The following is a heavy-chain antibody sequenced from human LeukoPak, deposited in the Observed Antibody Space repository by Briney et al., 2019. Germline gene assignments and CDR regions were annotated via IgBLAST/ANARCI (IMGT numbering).Heavy chain of an antibody. D-gene: IGHD1-26*01. J-gene: IGHJ4*02. CDR1: GFTFSSYS. CDR3: ARDPGGEGATDY. V-gene: IGHV3-21*01. Sequence: PGGSLRLSCAASGFTFSSYSMNWVRQAPGKGLEWVSSISSSSSYIYYADSVKGRCTISRDNAKNSLYLQMNSLRAEDTAVYYCARDPGGEGATDYWGQGTLVTDSS. CDR2: ISSSSSYI.